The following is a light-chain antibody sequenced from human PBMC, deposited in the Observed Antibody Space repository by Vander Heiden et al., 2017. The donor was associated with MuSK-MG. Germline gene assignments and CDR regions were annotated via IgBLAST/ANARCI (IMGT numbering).Light chain of an antibody. V-gene: IGKV3-15*01. Sequence: IVMPPSPVTLSVSPGERATLSCRASQSVNNNLAWYQQKPGQSPRLLIYAASTRATGIPARFTASGSGTDFTLTISSVQSEDFAVYYCQQYDHWPPLTFGGGTKVEIK. CDR1: QSVNNN. J-gene: IGKJ4*01. CDR3: QQYDHWPPLT. CDR2: AAS.